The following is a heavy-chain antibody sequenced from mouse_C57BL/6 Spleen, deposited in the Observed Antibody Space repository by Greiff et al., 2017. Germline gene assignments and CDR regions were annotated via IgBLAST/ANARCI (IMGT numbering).Heavy chain of an antibody. CDR2: IDPSDSYT. CDR3: ARQLRLREGDY. J-gene: IGHJ2*01. D-gene: IGHD3-2*02. CDR1: GYTFTSYW. Sequence: VQLQQPGAELVKPGASVKLSCKASGYTFTSYWMQWVKQRPGQGLEWIGEIDPSDSYTNYNQKFKGKATLTVDTSSSTAYMQLSSLTSEDSAVDYCARQLRLREGDYWGQGATLTVSS. V-gene: IGHV1-50*01.